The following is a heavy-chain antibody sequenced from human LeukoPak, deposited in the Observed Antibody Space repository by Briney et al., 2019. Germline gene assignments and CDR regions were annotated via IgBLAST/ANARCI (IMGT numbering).Heavy chain of an antibody. CDR1: GFTFSSYT. Sequence: AGGSLRLSCAASGFTFSSYTMNWVRQAPGKGLEWVSAISGSGGSTYYADSVKGRFTISRDNSKNTLYLQMNSLRAEDTAVYYCAKEREGYCSSGCAFDIWGQGTMVTVSS. CDR2: ISGSGGST. V-gene: IGHV3-23*01. D-gene: IGHD2-2*01. CDR3: AKEREGYCSSGCAFDI. J-gene: IGHJ3*02.